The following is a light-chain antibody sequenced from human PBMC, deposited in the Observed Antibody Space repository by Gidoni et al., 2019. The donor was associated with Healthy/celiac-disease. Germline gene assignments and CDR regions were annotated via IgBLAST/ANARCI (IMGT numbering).Light chain of an antibody. CDR1: QSVSSY. V-gene: IGKV3-11*01. J-gene: IGKJ1*01. Sequence: EIVLTQSPATLSLSPGERATLSCRASQSVSSYLAWYQQKPGQAPRLLIHDASNRATGIPARFSGSGSGTDFTLTISSLEPEEFAVYYCQQRSNWPPTWTFGQGTKVEIK. CDR3: QQRSNWPPTWT. CDR2: DAS.